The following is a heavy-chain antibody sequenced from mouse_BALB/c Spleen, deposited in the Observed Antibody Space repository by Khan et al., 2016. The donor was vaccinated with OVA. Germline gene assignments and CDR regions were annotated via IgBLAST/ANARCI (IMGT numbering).Heavy chain of an antibody. CDR1: GFSLTSYG. D-gene: IGHD1-1*01. Sequence: QVQLKESGPGLVAPSQSLSITCTVAGFSLTSYGVHWVRQPPGKGLEWLVVIWSDGSTTYNSTLKSRLSISKDNSKSQVFLKMNSLQTDDTAMYXCARPSSFSYAMDYWGQGTSVTVSS. V-gene: IGHV2-6*02. CDR3: ARPSSFSYAMDY. J-gene: IGHJ4*01. CDR2: IWSDGST.